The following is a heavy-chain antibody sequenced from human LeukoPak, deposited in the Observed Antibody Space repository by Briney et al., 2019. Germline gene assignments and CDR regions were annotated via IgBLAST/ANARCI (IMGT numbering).Heavy chain of an antibody. D-gene: IGHD4-11*01. J-gene: IGHJ4*02. V-gene: IGHV3-21*01. Sequence: GGSQRLSWAASGFTFSSYTMNWARQAPGEGLECVASISRYSSNMYYADSVEALFTIPRDSAKNALYLQMNTLTVEDTCVYYCARVHLAYSHFDYWGQGTLVTASS. CDR2: ISRYSSNM. CDR3: ARVHLAYSHFDY. CDR1: GFTFSSYT.